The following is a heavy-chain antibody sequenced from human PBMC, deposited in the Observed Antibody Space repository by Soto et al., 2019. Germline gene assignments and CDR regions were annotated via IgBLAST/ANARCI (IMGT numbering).Heavy chain of an antibody. D-gene: IGHD3-3*01. Sequence: QVQLVQSGAEVKKPGASVKVSCRASGYTFTRYYMHWVRQAPGQGLEWMGIINPSGGSPTYAQKFLGRVTMTWDTSTRTVYMELSSLRSEGTAVYYCARGGVGFDYWGQGALVTVSS. V-gene: IGHV1-46*01. J-gene: IGHJ4*02. CDR3: ARGGVGFDY. CDR1: GYTFTRYY. CDR2: INPSGGSP.